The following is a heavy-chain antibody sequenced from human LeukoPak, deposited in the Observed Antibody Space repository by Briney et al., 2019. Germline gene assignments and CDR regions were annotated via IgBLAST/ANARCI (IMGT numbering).Heavy chain of an antibody. V-gene: IGHV3-30*04. D-gene: IGHD5-18*01. CDR2: ISYDGSNK. CDR3: AKVGYSYDPNYFDY. J-gene: IGHJ4*02. Sequence: GGSLRLSCAASGFTFSSYAMHWVRQAPGKGLEWVAVISYDGSNKYYADSVKGRFTISRDNSKNTLYLQMNSLRAEDTAVYYCAKVGYSYDPNYFDYWGQGTLVTVSS. CDR1: GFTFSSYA.